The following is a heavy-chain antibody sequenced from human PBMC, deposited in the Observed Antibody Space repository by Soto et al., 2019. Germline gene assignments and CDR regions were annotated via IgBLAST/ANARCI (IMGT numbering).Heavy chain of an antibody. Sequence: GASVKVSCKASGGTFSSYAISWVRQAPGQGLEWMGGIIPILGTANYAQKFQGRVTITADESTSTAYMELSSLRSEDTAVYYCARAPYSSSPVDYYYYYGMDVWGQGTTVTVSS. D-gene: IGHD6-6*01. J-gene: IGHJ6*02. CDR2: IIPILGTA. CDR3: ARAPYSSSPVDYYYYYGMDV. V-gene: IGHV1-69*13. CDR1: GGTFSSYA.